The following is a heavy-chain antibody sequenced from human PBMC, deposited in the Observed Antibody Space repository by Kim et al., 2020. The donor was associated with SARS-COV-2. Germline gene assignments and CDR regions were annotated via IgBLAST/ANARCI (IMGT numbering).Heavy chain of an antibody. J-gene: IGHJ5*02. V-gene: IGHV3-30*18. D-gene: IGHD3-16*01. Sequence: GGSLRLSCTASGFTFNDYGMHWVRQAPGKGLEWVSVISYDGSAKFYSDSVTGRFTTSRDNSKNTAYLQMNNLRVDDTAVYFCAKDYSGSRHYDPGWFDPRGLGTQVIVSS. CDR1: GFTFNDYG. CDR3: AKDYSGSRHYDPGWFDP. CDR2: ISYDGSAK.